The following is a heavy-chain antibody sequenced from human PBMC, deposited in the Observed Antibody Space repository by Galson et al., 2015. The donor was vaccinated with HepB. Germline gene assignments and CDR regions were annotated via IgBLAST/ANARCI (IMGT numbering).Heavy chain of an antibody. CDR2: IYYSGST. D-gene: IGHD5-18*01. J-gene: IGHJ6*02. CDR3: ARDGIIQLIGIEHQFYYGMDV. V-gene: IGHV4-39*02. Sequence: ETLSLTCTVSGGSISSGDYYWSWIRQPPGKGLEWIGSIYYSGSTYYNPSLKSRVTISVDTSKNQFSLKLSSVTAADTAVYYCARDGIIQLIGIEHQFYYGMDVWGQGTTVTVSS. CDR1: GGSISSGDYY.